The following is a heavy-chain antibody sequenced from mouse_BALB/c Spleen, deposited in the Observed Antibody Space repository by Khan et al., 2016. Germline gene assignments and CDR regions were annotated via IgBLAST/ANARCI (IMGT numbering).Heavy chain of an antibody. V-gene: IGHV2-6-4*01. CDR1: GFSLSSYG. J-gene: IGHJ3*01. Sequence: QVQLKESGPGLVAPSQSLSITCTVSGFSLSSYGVHWVRQPPGKGLEWLGMIWGGGSTDYNSALKSRMRISKDDAKSKVFLKMNSLQTDDTAMYYCARNSHYGYDGVFAYWGQGTLVTVSA. CDR2: IWGGGST. D-gene: IGHD2-2*01. CDR3: ARNSHYGYDGVFAY.